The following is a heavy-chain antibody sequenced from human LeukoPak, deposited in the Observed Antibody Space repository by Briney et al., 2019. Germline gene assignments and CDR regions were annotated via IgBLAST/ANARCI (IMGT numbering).Heavy chain of an antibody. J-gene: IGHJ4*02. Sequence: GGSLRLSCAASGFTFSSYSMNWVRQAPGKGLEWVASISSSSSYIYYADSVKGRFTIYRDNAKNSLYLQMNSLRAEDTAVYYCARDLWGITMIVGPIEEYWGQGTLVTVSS. CDR1: GFTFSSYS. CDR3: ARDLWGITMIVGPIEEY. CDR2: ISSSSSYI. D-gene: IGHD3-22*01. V-gene: IGHV3-21*01.